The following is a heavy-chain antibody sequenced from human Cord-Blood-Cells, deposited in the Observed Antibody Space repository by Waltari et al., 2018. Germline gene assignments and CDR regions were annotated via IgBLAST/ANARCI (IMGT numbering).Heavy chain of an antibody. CDR2: IYYRGST. CDR1: GASNRSSSYY. Sequence: QLQLQESRPALVTPSEPLSLTCTGAGASNRSSSYYWGWPRQPPGMGLEWIGSIYYRGSTYYNPSLKSRVTISVDTSKNQFSLKLSAVTAADTAVYYCARRVAGNAFDIWGQGTMVTVSS. CDR3: ARRVAGNAFDI. V-gene: IGHV4-39*01. J-gene: IGHJ3*02. D-gene: IGHD6-19*01.